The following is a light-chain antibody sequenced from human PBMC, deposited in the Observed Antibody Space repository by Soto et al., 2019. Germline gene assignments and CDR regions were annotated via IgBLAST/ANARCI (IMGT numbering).Light chain of an antibody. CDR3: QSYDSSLGGSKGV. J-gene: IGLJ3*02. CDR1: SSDIGAGYD. CDR2: SNI. V-gene: IGLV1-40*01. Sequence: QAVVTQPPSMSGAPGQRVTISFTGSSSDIGAGYDVHWYQQFPGTAPKLLIYSNINRPSGVPDRFSGSKSGTSASLAITGLQAEDEADYYCQSYDSSLGGSKGVFGGGTKLTVL.